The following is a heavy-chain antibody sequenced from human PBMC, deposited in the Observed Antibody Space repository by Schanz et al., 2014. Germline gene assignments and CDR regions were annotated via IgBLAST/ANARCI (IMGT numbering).Heavy chain of an antibody. CDR3: ASESYDSSGYYHY. CDR1: GFTFSSYG. D-gene: IGHD3-22*01. J-gene: IGHJ4*02. V-gene: IGHV3-33*01. Sequence: VHLVESGGVVVQPGGSLRLACAASGFTFSSYGMHWVRQAPGKGLEWVAVIWHDGSSKYYADSVKGRFTISRDNSKNTLYLQMNSLRIEDTAVYYCASESYDSSGYYHYWGQGILVTVSS. CDR2: IWHDGSSK.